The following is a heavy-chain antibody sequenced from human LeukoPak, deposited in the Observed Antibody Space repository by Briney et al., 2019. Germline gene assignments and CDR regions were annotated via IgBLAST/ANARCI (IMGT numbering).Heavy chain of an antibody. CDR3: AKKAGSYYTPFDN. D-gene: IGHD3-10*01. V-gene: IGHV3-23*01. J-gene: IGHJ4*02. CDR2: ISGSGGST. CDR1: GFTFSGYG. Sequence: GGSLRLSCAASGFTFSGYGMSWVRQAPGKGLEWVSAISGSGGSTYYADSVKDRCTISRDNSKNTLYLQMNSLRAEGTAVYYCAKKAGSYYTPFDNWGQGTLVTVSS.